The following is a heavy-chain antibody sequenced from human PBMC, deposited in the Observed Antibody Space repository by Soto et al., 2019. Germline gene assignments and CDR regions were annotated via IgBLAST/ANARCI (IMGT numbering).Heavy chain of an antibody. D-gene: IGHD2-15*01. V-gene: IGHV4-59*01. Sequence: SETLSLTCTVSGGSISSYYGSWIRQPPGKGLEWIGYIYYSGSTNYNPSLKSRVTISVDTSKNQFSLKLSSVTAADTAVYYCARDSEGYCSGGSCQSNWFDPWGQGTLVTVSS. CDR3: ARDSEGYCSGGSCQSNWFDP. CDR1: GGSISSYY. J-gene: IGHJ5*02. CDR2: IYYSGST.